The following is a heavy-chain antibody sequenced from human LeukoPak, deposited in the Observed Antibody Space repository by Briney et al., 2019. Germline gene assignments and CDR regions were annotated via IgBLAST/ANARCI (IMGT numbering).Heavy chain of an antibody. D-gene: IGHD7-27*01. CDR1: GYTFTSYG. V-gene: IGHV1-18*01. J-gene: IGHJ6*03. CDR3: ARGTGDAYYYYDMDV. Sequence: GASVKVSCKASGYTFTSYGISWVRQAPGQGLEWMGWISAYNCNTNYAQKLQGRVTMTTDTSTSTAYMELRSLRSDDTAVYYCARGTGDAYYYYDMDVWGKGTTVTVSS. CDR2: ISAYNCNT.